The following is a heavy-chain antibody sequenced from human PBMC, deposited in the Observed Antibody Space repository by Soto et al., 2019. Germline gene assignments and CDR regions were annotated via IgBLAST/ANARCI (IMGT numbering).Heavy chain of an antibody. CDR1: GFIFNNYA. CDR3: ATAGNYDSSGRDF. Sequence: GASVKVSCKAFGFIFNNYAISWVRQAPGQRLEWMGWISANSGNTNYAQKLQGRVTMTTDTSTSTAYMELRSLRSDDTAVYYCATAGNYDSSGRDFWGQGTLVTVSS. J-gene: IGHJ4*02. D-gene: IGHD3-22*01. V-gene: IGHV1-18*04. CDR2: ISANSGNT.